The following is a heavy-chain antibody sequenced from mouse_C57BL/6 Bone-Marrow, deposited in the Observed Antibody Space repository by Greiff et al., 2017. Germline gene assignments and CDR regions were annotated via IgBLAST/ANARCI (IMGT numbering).Heavy chain of an antibody. J-gene: IGHJ3*01. Sequence: VQLQQPGAELVMPGASVKLSCKASGYTFTSYWMHWVKQRPGQGLEWIGEIDPSDSSTNYNQKFKGKSTLTVDKSSSPAYMQLSSLTSEDSAVYYCARRDYSNCAWFAYWGQGTLVTVSA. CDR2: IDPSDSST. V-gene: IGHV1-69*01. CDR1: GYTFTSYW. CDR3: ARRDYSNCAWFAY. D-gene: IGHD2-5*01.